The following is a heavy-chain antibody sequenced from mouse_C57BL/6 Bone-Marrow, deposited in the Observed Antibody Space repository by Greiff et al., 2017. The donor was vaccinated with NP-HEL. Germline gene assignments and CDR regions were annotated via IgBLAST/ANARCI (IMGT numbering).Heavy chain of an antibody. CDR1: GYTFTSYW. V-gene: IGHV1-50*01. CDR2: LDPSDSYP. CDR3: ARWTAQATAY. J-gene: IGHJ3*01. Sequence: QVQLQQPGAELVKPGASVKLSCKASGYTFTSYWMQWVKQRPGQGLEWIGELDPSDSYPNYNQKFKGKAPLTVDTSSSTAYMQLSSLTSEDAAVYYCARWTAQATAYWGQGTRVTVSA. D-gene: IGHD3-2*02.